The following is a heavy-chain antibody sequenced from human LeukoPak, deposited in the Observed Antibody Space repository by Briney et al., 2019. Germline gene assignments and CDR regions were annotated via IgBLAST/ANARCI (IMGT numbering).Heavy chain of an antibody. CDR1: GGSISSYY. J-gene: IGHJ4*02. V-gene: IGHV4-59*01. Sequence: SETLSLTCTVSGGSISSYYWSWIRQHPGKGLEWIGYIYYSGSTNYNPSLKSRVTMSVDTSKNQFSLKLSSVTAADTAVYYCARVGAAVAGDFDYWGQGTLVTVSP. CDR3: ARVGAAVAGDFDY. D-gene: IGHD6-19*01. CDR2: IYYSGST.